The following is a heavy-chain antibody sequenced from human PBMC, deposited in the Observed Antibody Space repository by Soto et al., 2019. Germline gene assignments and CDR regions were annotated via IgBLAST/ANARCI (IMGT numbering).Heavy chain of an antibody. CDR3: ARASRGYSSGWAWFDP. V-gene: IGHV1-69*02. CDR1: GGTFSSYT. D-gene: IGHD6-19*01. CDR2: IIPILGIA. Sequence: QVQLVQSGAEVQKPGSSVKVSCKASGGTFSSYTISWVRQAPGQGLEWMGRIIPILGIANYAQKFQVRVTITADKSTSTAYMELSSLRSEDTAVYYCARASRGYSSGWAWFDPWGQGTLVTVSS. J-gene: IGHJ5*02.